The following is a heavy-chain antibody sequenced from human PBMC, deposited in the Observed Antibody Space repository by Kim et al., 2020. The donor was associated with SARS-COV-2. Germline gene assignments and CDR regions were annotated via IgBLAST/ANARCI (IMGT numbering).Heavy chain of an antibody. J-gene: IGHJ4*02. Sequence: GGSLRLSCAGSAFTFNKVAMAWVRQAPGKGLEWVAGIRASGAATYYADSVKGRFTISRDNSKNTLNLQMNSLRVEDSATYYCAKYELSSSFFFDYFDSWGQGSLVTVSS. CDR2: IRASGAAT. D-gene: IGHD2-2*01. CDR3: AKYELSSSFFFDYFDS. CDR1: AFTFNKVA. V-gene: IGHV3-23*01.